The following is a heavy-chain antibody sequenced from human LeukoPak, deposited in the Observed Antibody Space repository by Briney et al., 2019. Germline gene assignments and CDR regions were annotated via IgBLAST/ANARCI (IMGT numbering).Heavy chain of an antibody. CDR2: IYASGST. CDR3: ARTSARGAQFDY. V-gene: IGHV4-4*07. Sequence: PSETLSLTCTVSGGPISNYYWSWIRQPAGMGLEWIGRIYASGSTNYNPSLKSRVTMSVDTSNNQFSLNLSSVTAADTAVYYCARTSARGAQFDYWGQGTLVTVSS. J-gene: IGHJ4*02. CDR1: GGPISNYY. D-gene: IGHD3-10*01.